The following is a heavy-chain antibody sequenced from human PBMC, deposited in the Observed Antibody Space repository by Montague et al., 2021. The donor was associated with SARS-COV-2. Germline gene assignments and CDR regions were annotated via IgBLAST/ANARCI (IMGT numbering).Heavy chain of an antibody. J-gene: IGHJ5*02. CDR3: ARDAGIAATGLNWFDP. V-gene: IGHV4-61*02. D-gene: IGHD6-13*01. CDR2: IYTSGST. Sequence: TLSLTCTVSGGSISSGSYFWSWIRQPAGKGLEWIGRIYTSGSTNYDPSLKSRVTISVDTSKNQLSLKLSSVTAADTAVYYCARDAGIAATGLNWFDPWGQGTLVTVSS. CDR1: GGSISSGSYF.